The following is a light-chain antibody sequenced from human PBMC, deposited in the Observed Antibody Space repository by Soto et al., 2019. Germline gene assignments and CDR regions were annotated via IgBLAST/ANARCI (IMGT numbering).Light chain of an antibody. V-gene: IGLV1-40*01. CDR2: DNN. J-gene: IGLJ3*02. CDR1: SSNIGAGYD. Sequence: QSVLTQPPSVSGAPGQRVTISCTGSSSNIGAGYDVHWYQQLPGTAPKLLIYDNNNRPSGVPDRFSGSKAGTSASLAITGLQAEDEADYYCQSYDSSLSRGVFGGGTKLTVL. CDR3: QSYDSSLSRGV.